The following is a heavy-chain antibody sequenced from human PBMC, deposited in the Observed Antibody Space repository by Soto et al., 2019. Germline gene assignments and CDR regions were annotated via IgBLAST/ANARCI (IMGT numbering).Heavy chain of an antibody. V-gene: IGHV3-23*01. D-gene: IGHD3-22*01. Sequence: GGSLRLSCAASGFTFSSYAMSWVRQAPGKGLEWVSAISGSGGSTYYADSVKGRFTISRDNSKNTLYLQMNSLRAEDTAVYYCAKLGGMSSGLYISRGAPTGYFAYWGQGTLVTVSS. CDR2: ISGSGGST. CDR3: AKLGGMSSGLYISRGAPTGYFAY. J-gene: IGHJ4*02. CDR1: GFTFSSYA.